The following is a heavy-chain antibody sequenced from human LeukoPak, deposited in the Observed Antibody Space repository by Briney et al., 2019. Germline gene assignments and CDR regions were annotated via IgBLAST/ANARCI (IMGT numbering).Heavy chain of an antibody. D-gene: IGHD6-19*01. J-gene: IGHJ5*02. CDR2: IWYDGSNK. V-gene: IGHV3-33*01. CDR1: GFTFSSYG. CDR3: AGGSSGWTFDT. Sequence: GRSLRLSCAASGFTFSSYGMHWVRQAPGKGLEWVAVIWYDGSNKYYADAVKGRFTISRDNSKNPLYLQMNSLRAEQTAVSFCAGGSSGWTFDTWGEGALVTLSS.